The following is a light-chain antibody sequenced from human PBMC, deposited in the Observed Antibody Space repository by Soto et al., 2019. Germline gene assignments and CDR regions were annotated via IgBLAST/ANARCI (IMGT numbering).Light chain of an antibody. CDR3: QQYKDWPPLT. V-gene: IGKV3D-15*01. CDR1: QNVNIN. Sequence: EIVMTQSPVTLSVSPGERVTLSCRASQNVNINLAWYQQRPGQAPRVLIYGASNRASGIPDRFSGSASGTDFTLTISSLEPDDFALYYCQQYKDWPPLTFGGGTRVEIK. CDR2: GAS. J-gene: IGKJ4*01.